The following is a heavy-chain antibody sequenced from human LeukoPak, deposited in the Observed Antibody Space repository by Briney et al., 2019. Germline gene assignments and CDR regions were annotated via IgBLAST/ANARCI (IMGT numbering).Heavy chain of an antibody. Sequence: GGSLRLSCAASGFTFSSYAMHWVRQAPGKGLEWVAVISYDGSNKYYADSVKGRFTISRDNSKNTLYLQMNSLRAEDTAVYYCARDPQGDIVGAIDYWGQGTLVTVSS. D-gene: IGHD1-26*01. V-gene: IGHV3-30-3*01. CDR2: ISYDGSNK. CDR1: GFTFSSYA. CDR3: ARDPQGDIVGAIDY. J-gene: IGHJ4*02.